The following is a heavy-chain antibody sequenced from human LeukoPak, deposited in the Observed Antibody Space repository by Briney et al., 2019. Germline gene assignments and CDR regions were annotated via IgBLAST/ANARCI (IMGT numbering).Heavy chain of an antibody. CDR2: ISSSSTII. CDR1: GFTFSSYE. Sequence: SGGPLRLSCAASGFTFSSYELYWVRQAPGKGLEWISYISSSSTIIKYADSVRGRFTISRDDARESLYLQMSSLRADDTAIYYCGASRQYVGAFDIWGQGTLVTVSS. J-gene: IGHJ3*02. V-gene: IGHV3-48*03. CDR3: GASRQYVGAFDI. D-gene: IGHD3-16*01.